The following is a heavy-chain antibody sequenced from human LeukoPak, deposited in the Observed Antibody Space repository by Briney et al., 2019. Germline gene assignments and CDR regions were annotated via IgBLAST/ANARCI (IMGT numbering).Heavy chain of an antibody. CDR1: GFTFSSHW. CDR3: ARGIRYYYCYMDV. CDR2: IKVDGSET. Sequence: PVGSLRLSCAASGFTFSSHWMSWVRQAPGQGLEWVANIKVDGSETYYMDSVKGRFTISRDNAKNSLYLQMNSLRAEDTAVYFCARGIRYYYCYMDVWGKGTTVTVSS. J-gene: IGHJ6*03. V-gene: IGHV3-7*01.